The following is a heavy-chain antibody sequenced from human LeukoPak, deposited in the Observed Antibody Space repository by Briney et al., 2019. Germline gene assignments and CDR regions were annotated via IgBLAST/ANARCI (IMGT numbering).Heavy chain of an antibody. V-gene: IGHV3-30*02. Sequence: GGSLRLSCAASGFTFSSYGMHWVRQAPDKGLEWVAFIRYDGSNRYYADSVKGRFTISRDNSKNTLYLQMNSLRAEDTAVYYCAKEEYSSSSYFDSWGQGTLVTVSS. CDR2: IRYDGSNR. CDR1: GFTFSSYG. CDR3: AKEEYSSSSYFDS. D-gene: IGHD6-13*01. J-gene: IGHJ4*02.